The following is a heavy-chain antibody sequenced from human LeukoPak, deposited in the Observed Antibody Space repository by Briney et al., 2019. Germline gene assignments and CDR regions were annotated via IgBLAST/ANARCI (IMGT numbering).Heavy chain of an antibody. J-gene: IGHJ4*02. D-gene: IGHD3-22*01. CDR2: IYTSGST. V-gene: IGHV4-4*07. CDR1: GGSISSYY. Sequence: SETLSLTCTVAGGSISSYYWSWIRQPAGKGLEWIGRIYTSGSTNYNPSLKSRVTISVDTSKNQFSLKLNSGPAAGTAVYYFARVDYDSSGYPFDYWGQGTLVTVCS. CDR3: ARVDYDSSGYPFDY.